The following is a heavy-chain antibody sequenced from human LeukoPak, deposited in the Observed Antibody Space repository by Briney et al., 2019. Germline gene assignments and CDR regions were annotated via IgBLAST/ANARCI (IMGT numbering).Heavy chain of an antibody. J-gene: IGHJ4*02. CDR2: IYYSGST. D-gene: IGHD3-3*01. CDR1: GGSISSYY. V-gene: IGHV4-59*01. CDR3: ARQYDFWSGLFDY. Sequence: SETLSLTCTVSGGSISSYYWSWIRQPPGKGLEWIGYIYYSGSTNYNPSLKSRVTISVDTSKNQFSLKLISVTAADTAVYYCARQYDFWSGLFDYWGQGTLVTVSS.